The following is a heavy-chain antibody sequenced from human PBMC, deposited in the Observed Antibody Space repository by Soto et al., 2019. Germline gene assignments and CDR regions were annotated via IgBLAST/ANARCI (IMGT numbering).Heavy chain of an antibody. Sequence: QVQLQESGPGLVKPSQTLSLTCTVSGDSISSGGYYWSWIRQHPGKGLEWIGYIYYSGSTYSNPSVKNRVTISLDTSKNQFSLKLSSVTAADTAVYYCARNSVEIHWGLDYWGEGTLVTVSS. CDR2: IYYSGST. CDR1: GDSISSGGYY. D-gene: IGHD7-27*01. V-gene: IGHV4-31*03. J-gene: IGHJ4*02. CDR3: ARNSVEIHWGLDY.